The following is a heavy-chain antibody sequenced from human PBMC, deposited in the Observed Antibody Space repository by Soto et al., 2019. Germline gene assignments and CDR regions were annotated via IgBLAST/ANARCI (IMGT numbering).Heavy chain of an antibody. D-gene: IGHD3-22*01. V-gene: IGHV4-38-2*01. J-gene: IGHJ3*02. CDR2: IYHSGST. CDR3: ARVLVVKGWAFDI. Sequence: PSETLSLTCAVSGYSISSGYYWGWIRQPPGKGLEWIGSIYHSGSTYYNPSLKSRVTISVDTSKNQFSLKLSSVTAADTAVYYCARVLVVKGWAFDIWGHGTMVTVSS. CDR1: GYSISSGYY.